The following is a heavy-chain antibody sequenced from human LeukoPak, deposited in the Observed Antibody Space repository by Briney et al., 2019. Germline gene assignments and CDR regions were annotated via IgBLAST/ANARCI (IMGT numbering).Heavy chain of an antibody. CDR2: ISYDGSNK. V-gene: IGHV3-30*04. J-gene: IGHJ6*02. Sequence: GRSLRLSCAASGFTFSSYAMHWVRQAPGKGLEWVAVISYDGSNKYYADSVKGRFTISRDNSKNTLYLQMNSLRAEDTAVYYCATQDLPPGMDVWGQGTTVTVSS. CDR3: ATQDLPPGMDV. CDR1: GFTFSSYA.